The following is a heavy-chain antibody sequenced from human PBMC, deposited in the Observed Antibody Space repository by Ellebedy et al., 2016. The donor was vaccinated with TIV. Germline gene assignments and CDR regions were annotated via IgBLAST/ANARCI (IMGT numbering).Heavy chain of an antibody. J-gene: IGHJ4*02. V-gene: IGHV4-59*08. D-gene: IGHD1-26*01. CDR1: GDSISTYS. CDR3: ARRSGRGWEIPFDY. Sequence: SETLSLTCTVSGDSISTYSWSWIRQSPGKGLEWIGYISDSGSTNYKSSLESRVTISVDTSKNQLSLKLRSVTATDTAVYYCARRSGRGWEIPFDYWGQGNLVTVSS. CDR2: ISDSGST.